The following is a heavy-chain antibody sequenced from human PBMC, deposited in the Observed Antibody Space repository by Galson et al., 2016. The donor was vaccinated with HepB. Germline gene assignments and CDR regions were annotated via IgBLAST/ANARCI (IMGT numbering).Heavy chain of an antibody. J-gene: IGHJ6*02. V-gene: IGHV3-9*01. D-gene: IGHD2-8*01. CDR2: ITWNSGAI. CDR1: GFIFGEYA. CDR3: AKDKVSFYYYGMDV. Sequence: SLRLSCAASGFIFGEYAMHWVRQAPGKGLEWVSGITWNSGAIAYADSVKGRFTISRDNAKNTLYLQMNGLRGDDTALYYCAKDKVSFYYYGMDVWGQGTTVTVSS.